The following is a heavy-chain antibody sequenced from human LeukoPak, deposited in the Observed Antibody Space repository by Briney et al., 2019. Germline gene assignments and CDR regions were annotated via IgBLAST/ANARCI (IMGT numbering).Heavy chain of an antibody. J-gene: IGHJ4*02. CDR3: ARDGGWNCFDY. Sequence: SQTLSLTCTVSGGSISSGDYYWSWIRQPPGKGLEWIGYIYYSGSTYYNPSLKSRVTISVDTSKNQFSLKLSSVTAADTAVYNCARDGGWNCFDYWGQGTLVTVSS. V-gene: IGHV4-30-4*08. CDR1: GGSISSGDYY. D-gene: IGHD3-16*01. CDR2: IYYSGST.